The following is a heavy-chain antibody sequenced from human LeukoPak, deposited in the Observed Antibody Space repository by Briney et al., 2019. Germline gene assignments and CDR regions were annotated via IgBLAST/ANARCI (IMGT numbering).Heavy chain of an antibody. V-gene: IGHV5-51*01. CDR1: GFHFTSYW. J-gene: IGHJ2*01. D-gene: IGHD3-22*01. CDR2: IYPGDSDH. Sequence: HGGSLKISCKGSGFHFTSYWIGWVRQMPGKGLEWMGIIYPGDSDHKFSPSFEGQVTISADKSINTAYLQWNSLKASDTAKYYCARDTSGYYFLDLWGRGTLVIVSS. CDR3: ARDTSGYYFLDL.